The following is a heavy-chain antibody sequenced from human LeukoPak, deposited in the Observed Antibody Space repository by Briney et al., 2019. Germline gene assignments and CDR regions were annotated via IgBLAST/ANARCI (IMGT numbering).Heavy chain of an antibody. Sequence: ASVKVSCKASGYTFTGYYMHWVRQAPGQGLEWMGWINPNRGGTNYAQKFQGRVTMTRDTSISTAYMELSRLRSDDTAVYYCARDVDPYDITGKGLVDIWSQGTMVTVSS. J-gene: IGHJ3*02. CDR1: GYTFTGYY. CDR2: INPNRGGT. CDR3: ARDVDPYDITGKGLVDI. V-gene: IGHV1-2*02. D-gene: IGHD3-16*01.